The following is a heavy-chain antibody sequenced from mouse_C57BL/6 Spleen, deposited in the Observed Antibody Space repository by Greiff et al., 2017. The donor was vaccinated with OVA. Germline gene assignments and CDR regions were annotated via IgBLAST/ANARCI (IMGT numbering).Heavy chain of an antibody. CDR3: ARGGLYSNYVAWFAY. D-gene: IGHD2-5*01. J-gene: IGHJ3*01. CDR2: IYPGSGST. V-gene: IGHV1-55*01. CDR1: GYTFTSYW. Sequence: QVQLQQPGAELVKPGASVKMSCKASGYTFTSYWITWVKQRPGQGLEWIGDIYPGSGSTNYNAKFKSKATLTVDTSSSTAYIQLSSLTSEDSAVYYCARGGLYSNYVAWFAYWGQGTLVTVSA.